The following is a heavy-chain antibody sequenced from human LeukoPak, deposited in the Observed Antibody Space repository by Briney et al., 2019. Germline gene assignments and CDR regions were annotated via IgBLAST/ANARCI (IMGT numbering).Heavy chain of an antibody. CDR3: ARRYYDILTDENWFDP. CDR2: INPSGGST. Sequence: GASVKVSCKASGYTFTSYYMHWVRQAPGEGLEWMGIINPSGGSTSYAQKLQGRVTMTTDTSTSTAYMELRSLRSDDTAVYYCARRYYDILTDENWFDPWGQGTLVTVSS. CDR1: GYTFTSYY. J-gene: IGHJ5*02. V-gene: IGHV1-46*01. D-gene: IGHD3-9*01.